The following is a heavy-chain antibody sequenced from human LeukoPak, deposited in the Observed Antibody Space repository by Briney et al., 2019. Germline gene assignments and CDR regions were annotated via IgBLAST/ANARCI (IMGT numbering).Heavy chain of an antibody. CDR2: IDPNSGDT. J-gene: IGHJ4*02. Sequence: ASVKVSCKASGYTFSANHVHWVRQAPGQGLEWMGWIDPNSGDTYYAQKFQGWVTMTSDTSISTAYLELSSLKSDDTAVYYCARVGEQHLDYYFDHWGQGTLVTVSS. CDR1: GYTFSANH. D-gene: IGHD6-13*01. CDR3: ARVGEQHLDYYFDH. V-gene: IGHV1-2*04.